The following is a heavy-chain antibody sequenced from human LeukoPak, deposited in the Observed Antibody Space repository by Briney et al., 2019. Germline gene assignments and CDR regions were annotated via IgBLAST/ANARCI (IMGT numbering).Heavy chain of an antibody. D-gene: IGHD2-2*01. CDR2: MNPNSGNT. CDR3: ARDRREYQLLSPTSFGY. V-gene: IGHV1-8*01. CDR1: GYTFTSYD. Sequence: ASVKVSCKASGYTFTSYDINWVRQATGQGLEWMGWMNPNSGNTGYAQKFQGRVTMTRDTSISTAYMELSRLRSDDTAVYYCARDRREYQLLSPTSFGYWGQGTLVTVSS. J-gene: IGHJ4*02.